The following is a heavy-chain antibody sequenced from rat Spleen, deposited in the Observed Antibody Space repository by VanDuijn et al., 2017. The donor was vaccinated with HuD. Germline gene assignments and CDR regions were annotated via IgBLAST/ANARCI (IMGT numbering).Heavy chain of an antibody. D-gene: IGHD1-11*01. CDR3: ATRDGGYPY. CDR2: ILYDGSRT. J-gene: IGHJ2*01. V-gene: IGHV5S10*01. Sequence: EVQLVESGGGLVQPGRSLKLSCVVSKSTFSDYNMAWVRQAPKKGLEWVATILYDGSRTYYRDSVKGRFTISRDNAKSALYLQMDSLRSEDTATYYCATRDGGYPYWGQGVMVTVSS. CDR1: KSTFSDYN.